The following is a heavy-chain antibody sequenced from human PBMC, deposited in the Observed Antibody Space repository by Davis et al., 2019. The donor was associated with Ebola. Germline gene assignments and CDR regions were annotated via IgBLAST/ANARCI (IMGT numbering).Heavy chain of an antibody. CDR3: ARETLKSGSYYDY. V-gene: IGHV4-4*02. Sequence: SETLSLTCAVSGGSISSSNWWSWVRQPPGKGLEWIGEIYHSGSTNYNPSLKSRVTISVDKSKNQFSLKLSSVTAADTAVYYCARETLKSGSYYDYWGQGTLVTVSS. J-gene: IGHJ4*02. CDR2: IYHSGST. D-gene: IGHD1-26*01. CDR1: GGSISSSNW.